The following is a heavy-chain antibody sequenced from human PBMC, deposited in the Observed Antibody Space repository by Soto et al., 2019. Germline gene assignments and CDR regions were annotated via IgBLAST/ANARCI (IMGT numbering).Heavy chain of an antibody. V-gene: IGHV3-30*02. CDR1: GFTFGSYG. D-gene: IGHD4-17*01. CDR2: ILYNGTIK. Sequence: GGSLRLSCVASGFTFGSYGMHWVRQAPGKGLEWVAYILYNGTIKSYGDSVKGRFIISRDNTKSTMYLQMNSLRAEDTATYHCAKEMTTNPFEYWGQGALVTVSS. CDR3: AKEMTTNPFEY. J-gene: IGHJ4*02.